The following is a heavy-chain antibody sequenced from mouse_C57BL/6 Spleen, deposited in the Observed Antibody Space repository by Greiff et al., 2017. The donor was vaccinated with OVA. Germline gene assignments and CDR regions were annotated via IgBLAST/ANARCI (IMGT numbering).Heavy chain of an antibody. CDR2: IDPEDGET. V-gene: IGHV14-2*01. J-gene: IGHJ3*01. D-gene: IGHD3-2*02. CDR1: GFNIKDYY. Sequence: VHLKQSGAELVKPGASVKLSCTASGFNIKDYYMHWVKQRTEQGLEWIGRIDPEDGETKYAPKFQGKATITADTSSNTAYLQLSSLTSEDTAVYYGASPMDSSGFAWFAYWGQGTLVTVSA. CDR3: ASPMDSSGFAWFAY.